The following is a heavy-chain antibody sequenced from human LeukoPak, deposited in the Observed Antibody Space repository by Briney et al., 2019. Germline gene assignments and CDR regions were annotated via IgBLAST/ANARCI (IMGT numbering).Heavy chain of an antibody. CDR2: FSGSGSRT. CDR3: AREFKSGYGMWA. CDR1: GFTISSYA. D-gene: IGHD5-18*01. J-gene: IGHJ5*02. Sequence: PGGSLRLSCAASGFTISSYAMTWVRQAPGKGLEWVSVFSGSGSRTYYADSVKGRFTISRDNSKNTLYLQMNSLRAEDTAVYYCAREFKSGYGMWAWGQGTLVTVSS. V-gene: IGHV3-23*01.